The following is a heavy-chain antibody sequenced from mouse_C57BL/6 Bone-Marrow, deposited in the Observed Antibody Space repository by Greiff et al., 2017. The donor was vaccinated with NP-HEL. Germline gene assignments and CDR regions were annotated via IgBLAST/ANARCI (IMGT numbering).Heavy chain of an antibody. Sequence: VQLKESGPELVKPGASVKISCKASGYSFTGYYMNWVKQSPEKSLEWIGEINPSTGGTTYNQKFKAKATLTVDKSSSTAYMQLKSLTSEDSAVYYCASGITTVVARYFDVWGTGTTVTVSS. J-gene: IGHJ1*03. CDR1: GYSFTGYY. V-gene: IGHV1-42*01. D-gene: IGHD1-1*01. CDR2: INPSTGGT. CDR3: ASGITTVVARYFDV.